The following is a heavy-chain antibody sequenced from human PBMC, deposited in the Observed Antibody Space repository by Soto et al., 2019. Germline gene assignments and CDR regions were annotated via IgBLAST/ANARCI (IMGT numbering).Heavy chain of an antibody. J-gene: IGHJ4*02. CDR1: VFTGDEFA. V-gene: IGHV3-43D*04. CDR3: AKDMGGAVWSLFDY. CDR2: IGWDGST. Sequence: GSLRLSCPASVFTGDEFAMHWVRQGPGKGLEWVSVIGWDGSTYYAASVKGRFTISRDNSKDSLYLQMNSLRAEDTALYYCAKDMGGAVWSLFDYWGQGTLVTVSS. D-gene: IGHD3-10*01.